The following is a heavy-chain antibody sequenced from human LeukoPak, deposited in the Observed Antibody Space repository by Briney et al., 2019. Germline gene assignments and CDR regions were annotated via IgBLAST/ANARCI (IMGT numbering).Heavy chain of an antibody. V-gene: IGHV3-30*18. CDR3: AKDVAAGTTNRYFDY. CDR1: GFTFSSYA. D-gene: IGHD1-26*01. Sequence: GGSLRLSCAASGFTFSSYAVSWVRQAPGKGLEWVAVISYDGNNKIYAGSVKGRFTISRDSSKNMLFLQMDSLRAEDTAVYYCAKDVAAGTTNRYFDYWGQGTLVTVSS. J-gene: IGHJ4*02. CDR2: ISYDGNNK.